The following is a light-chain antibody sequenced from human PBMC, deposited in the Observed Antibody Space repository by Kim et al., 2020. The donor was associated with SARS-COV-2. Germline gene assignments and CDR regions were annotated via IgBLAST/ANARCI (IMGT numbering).Light chain of an antibody. CDR1: KLGDKN. CDR3: QAWDSSTAV. CDR2: QDS. Sequence: SPEQTASITCSGDKLGDKNASWYQQKPGQPPVLVIYQDSKRPSGIPERFSGSNSGNTATLTISGTQAMDEADYYCQAWDSSTAVFGGGTKLTVL. J-gene: IGLJ3*02. V-gene: IGLV3-1*01.